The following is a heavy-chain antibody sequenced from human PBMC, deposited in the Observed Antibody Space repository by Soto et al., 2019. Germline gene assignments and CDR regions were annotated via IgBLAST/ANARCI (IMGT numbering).Heavy chain of an antibody. V-gene: IGHV1-69*13. D-gene: IGHD2-15*01. CDR1: GGTFSSYA. Sequence: ASVKVSCKASGGTFSSYAISWVRQAPGQGLEWMGGIIPIFGTANYARKFQGSVTITADESTSTAYMELSSLRSEDTAVYYCAGEHTGCSGGSCYLSGWFDPWGQGTLVTVSS. J-gene: IGHJ5*02. CDR3: AGEHTGCSGGSCYLSGWFDP. CDR2: IIPIFGTA.